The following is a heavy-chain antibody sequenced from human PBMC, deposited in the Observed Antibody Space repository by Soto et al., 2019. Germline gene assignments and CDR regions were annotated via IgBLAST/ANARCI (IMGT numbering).Heavy chain of an antibody. J-gene: IGHJ6*02. V-gene: IGHV3-30*18. CDR2: ISYDGSNK. Sequence: QVQLVESGGGVVQPGRSLRLSCAASGFTFSSYGMHWVRQAPGKGLEWVAVISYDGSNKYYADSVKGRFTISRDNSKNTLYLQMNSLRAEDTAVYYCAKDGGDYSPVYYGMDVWRQGTTVTVSS. D-gene: IGHD4-17*01. CDR3: AKDGGDYSPVYYGMDV. CDR1: GFTFSSYG.